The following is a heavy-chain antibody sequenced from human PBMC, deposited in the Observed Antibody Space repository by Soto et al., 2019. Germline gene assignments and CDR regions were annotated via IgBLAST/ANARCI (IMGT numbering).Heavy chain of an antibody. J-gene: IGHJ5*02. Sequence: QLQLQESGPGLVKPSETLSLTCTVSVGSISSSSYYWGWIRQPPGKGLEWIGSIYYSGSTYYNPSLRSRVTISVDTSKNQYSLKLSSVTAADTAVYYCARGITGTTGWFDPWGQGTLVTVSS. CDR2: IYYSGST. D-gene: IGHD1-7*01. CDR3: ARGITGTTGWFDP. CDR1: VGSISSSSYY. V-gene: IGHV4-39*01.